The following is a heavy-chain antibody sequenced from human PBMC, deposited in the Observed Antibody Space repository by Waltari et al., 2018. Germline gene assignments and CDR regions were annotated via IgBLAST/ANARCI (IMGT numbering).Heavy chain of an antibody. CDR2: IHPGDSDT. CDR3: ARRFMTGEGLTLNWLDP. CDR1: GYGFDSYW. Sequence: VQLVQSGAEVKKPGESLRISCRDSGYGFDSYWIAWVRQRPGKGLEWMGHIHPGDSDTRYNPSFQGQVTISADKSVTTVYLQWSSRKTSDSGIYYCARRFMTGEGLTLNWLDPWGQGTLVTVSS. D-gene: IGHD3-16*01. J-gene: IGHJ5*02. V-gene: IGHV5-51*01.